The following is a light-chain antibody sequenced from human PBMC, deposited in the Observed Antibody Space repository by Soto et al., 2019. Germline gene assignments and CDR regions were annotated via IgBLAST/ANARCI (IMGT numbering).Light chain of an antibody. CDR1: QSVRTN. J-gene: IGKJ2*01. CDR3: QQYGESPYT. V-gene: IGKV3-15*01. CDR2: AAS. Sequence: EVVVTQSPATLSVSLGGRATLSCRASQSVRTNLAWYQQKPGQAPRLLIYAASTRATGIPARFSGSGSGTEFTLTITSLQSEDFAVYYCQQYGESPYTFGQGTKLEIK.